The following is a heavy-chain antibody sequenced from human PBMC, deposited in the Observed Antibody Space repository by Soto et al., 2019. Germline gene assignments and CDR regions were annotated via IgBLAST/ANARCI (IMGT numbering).Heavy chain of an antibody. V-gene: IGHV1-69*01. CDR1: GGTFSSYA. J-gene: IGHJ3*02. D-gene: IGHD3-22*01. CDR2: IIPSFGTA. CDR3: ARGHYYDSSGYYDAFDI. Sequence: QVQLVQSGAEVKKPGSSVKVSCKASGGTFSSYAISWVRQDPGQGLEWMGGIIPSFGTANYAQKFQGRVTITADESTSTAYLELSSLRSEDTAVYYCARGHYYDSSGYYDAFDIWGQGTMVTVSS.